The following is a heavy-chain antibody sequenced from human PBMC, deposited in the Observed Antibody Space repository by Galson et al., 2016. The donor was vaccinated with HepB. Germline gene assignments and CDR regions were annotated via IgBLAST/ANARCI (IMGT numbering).Heavy chain of an antibody. Sequence: QSGAAVKKPGESLRISCQGSGYSFSSYWISWVRRMPGKGLEWMGRIDPSDSYTNYSPSFKGHVTISSDKSISTAYLQWSSLKASDTAMYYCARQREYSYGDVDYWGQGTLVTVSS. CDR3: ARQREYSYGDVDY. V-gene: IGHV5-10-1*01. J-gene: IGHJ4*02. CDR2: IDPSDSYT. CDR1: GYSFSSYW. D-gene: IGHD5-18*01.